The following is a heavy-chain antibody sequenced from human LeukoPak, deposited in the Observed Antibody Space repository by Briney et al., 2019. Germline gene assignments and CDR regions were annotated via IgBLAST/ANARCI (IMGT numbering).Heavy chain of an antibody. CDR2: INPSGGST. D-gene: IGHD3-10*01. Sequence: GASVKVSCKASGYTFTSYYMHWVRQAPGQGLEWMEIINPSGGSTSYAQKFQGRVTMTRDMSTSTVYMELSRLRSDDTAVYYCARTLVRGIGDAFEIWGQGTMVTVSS. V-gene: IGHV1-46*01. J-gene: IGHJ3*02. CDR1: GYTFTSYY. CDR3: ARTLVRGIGDAFEI.